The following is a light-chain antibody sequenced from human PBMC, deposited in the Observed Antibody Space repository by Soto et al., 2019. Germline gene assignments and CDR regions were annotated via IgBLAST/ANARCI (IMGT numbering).Light chain of an antibody. Sequence: DIQMTQSPSTLSASVGDRVTITGRASQSISTWLAWYQQKPGKSPQLLIYTAPNLERGVPSRFSGSGSGTEFTLTISSLQPDDFATSACQQHNRYPRTFGQGTKEEIK. J-gene: IGKJ1*01. CDR1: QSISTW. CDR3: QQHNRYPRT. CDR2: TAP. V-gene: IGKV1-5*03.